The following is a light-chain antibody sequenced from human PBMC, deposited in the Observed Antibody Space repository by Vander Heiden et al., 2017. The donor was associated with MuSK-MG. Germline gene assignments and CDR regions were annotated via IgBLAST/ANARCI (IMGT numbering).Light chain of an antibody. V-gene: IGKV3-11*01. J-gene: IGKJ2*01. CDR1: QSVSSY. CDR3: QQRNSSRPPYT. Sequence: EMVLTKPPAPLSLSPGEGATSPCRPSQSVSSYLAWNHQNPGQAPRPLLYDASTSTASIHARFSSSGCGTDFTLTISSLEPEDYAAYYCQQRNSSRPPYTFGRGTKVEIK. CDR2: DAS.